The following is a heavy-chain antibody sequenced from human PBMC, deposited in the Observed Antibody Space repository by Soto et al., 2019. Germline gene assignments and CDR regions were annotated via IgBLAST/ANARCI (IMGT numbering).Heavy chain of an antibody. CDR1: GYTFTAYY. J-gene: IGHJ4*01. V-gene: IGHV1-2*02. Sequence: QVQLVQSGAEVKQPGASVKLSCRASGYTFTAYYIHWMRQAPGQGLEWMGYVHPRTGRTIYAQKFQGRVAMTRDTSINTAYMDLSGLTSDDTAVYYCARVEGSASEAGDWGRGALVTVSS. CDR3: ARVEGSASEAGD. D-gene: IGHD2-2*01. CDR2: VHPRTGRT.